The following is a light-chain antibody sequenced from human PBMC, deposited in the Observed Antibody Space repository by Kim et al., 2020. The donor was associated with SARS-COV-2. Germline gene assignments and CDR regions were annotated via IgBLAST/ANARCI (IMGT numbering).Light chain of an antibody. J-gene: IGKJ4*01. CDR1: QDISSH. Sequence: SASTGDRVTITCRASQDISSHLAWYQQKPGKAPKLLIYSASTLQTGVPSRFSGSGSGTDFTLTITYLQSEDFATYYCEQYHRYPPAFGGGTKVEI. V-gene: IGKV1-8*01. CDR3: EQYHRYPPA. CDR2: SAS.